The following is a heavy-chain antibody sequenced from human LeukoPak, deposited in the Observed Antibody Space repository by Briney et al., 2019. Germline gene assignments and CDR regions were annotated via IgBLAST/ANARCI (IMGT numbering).Heavy chain of an antibody. CDR1: GFTFSTYG. J-gene: IGHJ5*02. Sequence: PGGSLRLSCVASGFTFSTYGMSWVRQAPGKGLEWVSAISGSGGSTYYADSVKGRFTIPRDNSKNTLYLQMNSLRAEDTAVYYCARGGGYFRLERRNWFDPWGQGTLVTVSS. D-gene: IGHD1-1*01. V-gene: IGHV3-23*01. CDR3: ARGGGYFRLERRNWFDP. CDR2: ISGSGGST.